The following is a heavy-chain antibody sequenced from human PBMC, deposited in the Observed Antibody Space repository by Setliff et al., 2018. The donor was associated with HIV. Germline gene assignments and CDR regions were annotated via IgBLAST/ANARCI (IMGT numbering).Heavy chain of an antibody. CDR2: IKQDGSEK. CDR3: AKAIDRTGLHFDY. J-gene: IGHJ4*02. D-gene: IGHD1-1*01. CDR1: GFTFSSYW. Sequence: GSLRLSYAASGFTFSSYWMSWVRQAPGKGLEWVANIKQDGSEKYYVDSVKGRFTISRDNAKNSLYLQMNSLRAEDTAVYYCAKAIDRTGLHFDYWGQGTLVTVSS. V-gene: IGHV3-7*01.